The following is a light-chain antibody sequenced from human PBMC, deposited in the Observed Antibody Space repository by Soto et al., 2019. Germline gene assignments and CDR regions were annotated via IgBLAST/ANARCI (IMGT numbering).Light chain of an antibody. V-gene: IGLV1-40*01. CDR3: QSYESSLSGWV. Sequence: QSVLTQPPSVSGAPGQKVTISCTRSSSNIGAAYDVHWYQHLPGTAPKLLIYGNNNRPSGVPDRFSGSKSGTSASLAITGRRAEDEADYYCQSYESSLSGWVFGGGTKLTVL. CDR1: SSNIGAAYD. CDR2: GNN. J-gene: IGLJ3*02.